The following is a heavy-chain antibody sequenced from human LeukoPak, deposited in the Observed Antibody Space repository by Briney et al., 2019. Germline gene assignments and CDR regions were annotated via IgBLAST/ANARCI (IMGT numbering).Heavy chain of an antibody. CDR2: IYYSGST. V-gene: IGHV4-39*01. J-gene: IGHJ6*03. D-gene: IGHD3-10*01. CDR3: ARTTMVRGTYYMDV. CDR1: GSSISSSSYY. Sequence: SETLSLTCTVSGSSISSSSYYWGWSRQPPGKGLAWIGSIYYSGSTYYNPSLKSRVTISVDTSKNQFSLKLSSVTAADTAVYYCARTTMVRGTYYMDVWGKGTTVTISS.